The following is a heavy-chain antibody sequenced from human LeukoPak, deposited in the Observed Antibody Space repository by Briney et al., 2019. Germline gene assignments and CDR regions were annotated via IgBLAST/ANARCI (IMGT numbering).Heavy chain of an antibody. J-gene: IGHJ4*02. CDR1: GFTFSTYS. CDR3: ARGATVTSPLDY. CDR2: ISSRGSSM. Sequence: GGSLRLSCAASGFTFSTYSMNWVRQAPGKGLEWVSYISSRGSSMSYSFSVKGRFIISRGNAKNSLYLQMNRLRDEDTAVYFCARGATVTSPLDYWGQGTLVTVSS. D-gene: IGHD4-17*01. V-gene: IGHV3-48*02.